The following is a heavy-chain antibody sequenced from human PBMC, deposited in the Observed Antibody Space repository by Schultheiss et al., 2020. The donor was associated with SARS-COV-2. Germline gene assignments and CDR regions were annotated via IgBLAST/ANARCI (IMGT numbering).Heavy chain of an antibody. CDR1: GGSISSGGYY. D-gene: IGHD3-22*01. Sequence: SETLSLTCTVSGGSISSGGYYWSWIRQHPGKGLEWIGSIYYSGSTYYNPSLKSRVTISVDTSKNQFSLKLSSVTAADTAVYYCARGSGAITMIVVDNEDAFDIWGQGTMVTVSS. CDR3: ARGSGAITMIVVDNEDAFDI. J-gene: IGHJ3*02. CDR2: IYYSGST. V-gene: IGHV4-39*01.